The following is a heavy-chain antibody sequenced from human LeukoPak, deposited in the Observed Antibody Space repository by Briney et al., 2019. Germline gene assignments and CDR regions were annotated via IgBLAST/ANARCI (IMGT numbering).Heavy chain of an antibody. CDR3: ARSYYNPDSDYYYYMDV. V-gene: IGHV4-4*07. J-gene: IGHJ6*03. CDR2: VYISGST. CDR1: GGSISSYY. D-gene: IGHD2-21*01. Sequence: SETLSLTCSVSGGSISSYYWSWIRQPAGKGLDWIGHVYISGSTKSNPSLKSRVTVSVDKSKNRFSLKLSSVTAADTAVYYCARSYYNPDSDYYYYMDVWGKGTTVTVSS.